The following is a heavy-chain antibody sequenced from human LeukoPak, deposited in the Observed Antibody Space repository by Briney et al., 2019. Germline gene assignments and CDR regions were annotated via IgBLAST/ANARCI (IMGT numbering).Heavy chain of an antibody. CDR2: IKSKTDGGTT. D-gene: IGHD2-15*01. CDR3: TADMPASSRASDY. Sequence: PGGSLRLSCAASGFTFSDAWMSWVRQAPGMGLEWVGRIKSKTDGGTTEYAAPVKGRFTISRDDSKTTLYLQINSLKTEDTAVYFCTADMPASSRASDYWGQGTLVTVSS. CDR1: GFTFSDAW. J-gene: IGHJ4*02. V-gene: IGHV3-15*01.